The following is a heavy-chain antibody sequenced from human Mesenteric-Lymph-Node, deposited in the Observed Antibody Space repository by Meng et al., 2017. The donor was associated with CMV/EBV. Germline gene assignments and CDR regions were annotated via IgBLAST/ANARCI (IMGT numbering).Heavy chain of an antibody. Sequence: GESLKISCKASEFTFSNYWMTWVRQAPGKGLEWVDNIKQDGSKKYYGDSVKGRFTISRDNAKNSLDLQMSSLTAEDTAVYYCARLNSHGFNWYGELYYGLDVWGQGTTVTVSS. D-gene: IGHD5-24*01. V-gene: IGHV3-7*01. J-gene: IGHJ6*02. CDR2: IKQDGSKK. CDR3: ARLNSHGFNWYGELYYGLDV. CDR1: EFTFSNYW.